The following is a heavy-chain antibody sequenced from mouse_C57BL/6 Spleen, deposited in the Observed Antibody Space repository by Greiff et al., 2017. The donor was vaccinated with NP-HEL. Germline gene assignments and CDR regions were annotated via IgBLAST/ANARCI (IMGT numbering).Heavy chain of an antibody. CDR3: ARSDYGCGYFDY. J-gene: IGHJ2*01. D-gene: IGHD1-1*02. CDR1: GYTFTSYW. V-gene: IGHV1-69*01. Sequence: QVQLQQPGAELVMPGASVKMSCKASGYTFTSYWMHWVKQRPGQGLEWIGEIDPSDSYTNYNQKFKGKSTLTVDKSSSTAYMQLSSLTSEDSAVYYCARSDYGCGYFDYWGQGTTLTVSS. CDR2: IDPSDSYT.